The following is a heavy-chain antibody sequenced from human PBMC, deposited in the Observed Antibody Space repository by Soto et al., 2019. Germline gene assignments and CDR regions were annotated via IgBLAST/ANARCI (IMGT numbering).Heavy chain of an antibody. CDR1: GGTFSSYT. Sequence: QVQLVQSGAEVKKPGSSVKVSCKASGGTFSSYTISWVRQAPGQGLEWMGRIIPILGIANYAQKFQGRVTITADKSTSTAYMELSSLRYEDTAVYYCARDRGYCSSTSCYGQGGPYNWFDPWGQGTLVTVSS. CDR2: IIPILGIA. D-gene: IGHD2-2*01. V-gene: IGHV1-69*08. J-gene: IGHJ5*02. CDR3: ARDRGYCSSTSCYGQGGPYNWFDP.